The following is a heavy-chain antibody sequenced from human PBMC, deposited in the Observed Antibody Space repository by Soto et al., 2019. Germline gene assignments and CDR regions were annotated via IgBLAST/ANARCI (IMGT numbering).Heavy chain of an antibody. Sequence: QVQLVESGGGVVQLGRSLRLSCAASGFTFSSYTMHWVRQAPGKGLEWVALIYYDGSQKYYADSVKGRFTISRDNSKKMMNLDMNSLRTEDMAVYYCTRGGGNQLGDCYDNWGQETLVTVSS. J-gene: IGHJ4*02. CDR1: GFTFSSYT. CDR2: IYYDGSQK. CDR3: TRGGGNQLGDCYDN. D-gene: IGHD2-21*02. V-gene: IGHV3-30*04.